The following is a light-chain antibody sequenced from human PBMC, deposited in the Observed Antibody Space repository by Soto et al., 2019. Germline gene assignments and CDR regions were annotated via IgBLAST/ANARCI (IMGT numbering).Light chain of an antibody. Sequence: QSVLTQSPFASASLGASVKLTCTLRSGHNNYAIAWHQQQPGKGPRYLMKLTSDGSHTKGDGVPHRFSGSNSGAERYLTISSLQSDDEADYYCQTWDTGILFGGGTKVTVL. CDR2: LTSDGSH. CDR3: QTWDTGIL. J-gene: IGLJ3*02. V-gene: IGLV4-69*01. CDR1: SGHNNYA.